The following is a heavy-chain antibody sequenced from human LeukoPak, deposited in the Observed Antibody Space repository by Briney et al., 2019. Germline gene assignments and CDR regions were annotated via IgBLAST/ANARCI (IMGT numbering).Heavy chain of an antibody. J-gene: IGHJ4*02. CDR1: GGSISSYY. CDR3: ARGVDIVATTLFDY. V-gene: IGHV4-59*01. CDR2: IYYSGST. Sequence: SETLSLTCTVSGGSISSYYWSWIRQPPGKGLEWIGYIYYSGSTNHNPSLKSRVTISVDTSKNQFSLKLSSVTAADTAVYYCARGVDIVATTLFDYWGQGTLVTVSS. D-gene: IGHD5-12*01.